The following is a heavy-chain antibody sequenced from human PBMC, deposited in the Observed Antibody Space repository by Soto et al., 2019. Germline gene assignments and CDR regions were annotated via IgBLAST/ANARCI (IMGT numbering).Heavy chain of an antibody. J-gene: IGHJ4*02. Sequence: QVQLQESGPGLVKPSQTLSLTCTVSGGSISSGGYYWSWIRQHPGKGLEWIGYIYYSGSTYYNPSLKSRVTISVDTSKNHFSLQLSSVTAADTAVYYCARGRHHTSSGNTYYYFDYWGQGTLVTVSS. CDR2: IYYSGST. V-gene: IGHV4-31*03. CDR3: ARGRHHTSSGNTYYYFDY. CDR1: GGSISSGGYY. D-gene: IGHD3-10*01.